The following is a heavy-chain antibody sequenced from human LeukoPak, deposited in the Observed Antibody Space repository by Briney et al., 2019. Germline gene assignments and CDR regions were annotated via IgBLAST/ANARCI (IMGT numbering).Heavy chain of an antibody. Sequence: GGSLRLSCAASGFTFSSYAMSWVRQAPGKGLEWVSAISGSGGSTYYADSVKGRFTISRDNSKNTLYLQMNSLRAEDTAVYYCARDSRCSSTSCPAGAFDIWGQGTMVTVSS. CDR2: ISGSGGST. CDR1: GFTFSSYA. V-gene: IGHV3-23*01. D-gene: IGHD2-2*01. CDR3: ARDSRCSSTSCPAGAFDI. J-gene: IGHJ3*02.